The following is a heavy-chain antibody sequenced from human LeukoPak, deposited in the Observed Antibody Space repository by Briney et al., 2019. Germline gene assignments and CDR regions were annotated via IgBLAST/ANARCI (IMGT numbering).Heavy chain of an antibody. V-gene: IGHV4-39*01. CDR1: GGSISSYY. CDR3: ARRSTRGNWFDP. J-gene: IGHJ5*02. CDR2: IYYSGST. Sequence: SETLSLTCTVSGGSISSYYWGWIRQPPGKGLEWIGSIYYSGSTYYNPSLKSRVTISVDTSKNQFSLKLSSVTAADTAVYYCARRSTRGNWFDPWGRGTLVTVSS. D-gene: IGHD2-2*01.